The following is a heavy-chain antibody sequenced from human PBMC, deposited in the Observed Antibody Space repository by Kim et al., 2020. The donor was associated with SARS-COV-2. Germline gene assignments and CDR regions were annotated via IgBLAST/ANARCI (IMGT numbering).Heavy chain of an antibody. Sequence: GGSLRLSCAASGFTFSRSWMNWVRQTPGKGLEWVANIKNDGNDKNYVDSVKGRFTISRDNSENSVYLQMNSLRAEDTAVYYCVKGLGSRPEGYWGQGTLVTVSS. CDR1: GFTFSRSW. CDR2: IKNDGNDK. V-gene: IGHV3-7*01. J-gene: IGHJ4*02. CDR3: VKGLGSRPEGY. D-gene: IGHD2-2*01.